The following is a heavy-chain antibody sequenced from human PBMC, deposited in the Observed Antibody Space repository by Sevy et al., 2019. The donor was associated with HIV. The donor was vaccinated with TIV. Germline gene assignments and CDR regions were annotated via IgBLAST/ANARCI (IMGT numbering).Heavy chain of an antibody. CDR3: ARERVYGSGGSCKPGGWFDP. D-gene: IGHD2-15*01. Sequence: APVKVSCKASGYTFTGYYMHWVRQAPGQGLEWMGWINPNSGGTNYAQKFQGRVTMTRDTSISTAYMELSRLRSDDTAVYYGARERVYGSGGSCKPGGWFDPWGQGTLVTVSS. J-gene: IGHJ5*02. CDR2: INPNSGGT. V-gene: IGHV1-2*02. CDR1: GYTFTGYY.